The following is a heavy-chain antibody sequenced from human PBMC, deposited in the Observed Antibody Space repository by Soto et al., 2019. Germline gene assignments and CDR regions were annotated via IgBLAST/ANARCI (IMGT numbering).Heavy chain of an antibody. CDR3: ASGELYYYDTFDC. CDR2: INIDGTTT. D-gene: IGHD3-22*01. J-gene: IGHJ4*02. CDR1: GFTFISYW. V-gene: IGHV3-74*01. Sequence: ESLRLSCAASGFTFISYWMHWVRHAPGKGLVWVSRINIDGTTTNYADSVKGRFTISRDNAKNTVYLQMNSLRAEDTSVYYCASGELYYYDTFDCWGQGALVTVSS.